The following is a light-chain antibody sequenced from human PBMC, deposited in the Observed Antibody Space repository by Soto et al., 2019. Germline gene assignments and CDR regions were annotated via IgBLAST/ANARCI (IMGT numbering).Light chain of an antibody. CDR2: EVS. CDR3: SLYTSSSTFDYI. V-gene: IGLV2-14*01. CDR1: ISDVRGYNY. Sequence: PPSSGCGSTRQPATISCTGTISDVRGYNYVSWYQQHPGKAPKLMIYEVSNRPSGVSNRFSGSKYGNTASLTISGLQAEDQDDYYCSLYTSSSTFDYIFGTGAKVT. J-gene: IGLJ1*01.